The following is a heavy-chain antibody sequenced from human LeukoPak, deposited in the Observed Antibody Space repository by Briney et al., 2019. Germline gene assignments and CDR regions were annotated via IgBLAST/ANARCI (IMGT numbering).Heavy chain of an antibody. Sequence: GGSLRLSCAASGFTFSSYAMSWVRQAPGKGLEWVSAISGSGGSTYYADSVKGRFTISRDNSKNTLYLQMNSLRAEDTAVYYCAREFVVVTATLWYYYGMDVWGQGTTVTVSS. V-gene: IGHV3-23*01. D-gene: IGHD2-21*02. J-gene: IGHJ6*02. CDR1: GFTFSSYA. CDR2: ISGSGGST. CDR3: AREFVVVTATLWYYYGMDV.